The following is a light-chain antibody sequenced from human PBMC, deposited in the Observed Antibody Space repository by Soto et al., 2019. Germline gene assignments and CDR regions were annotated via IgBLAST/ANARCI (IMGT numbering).Light chain of an antibody. V-gene: IGLV2-11*01. Sequence: QSVLTQPRSVSGSPGQSVTISCTGTSSDVGRYSFVSWYQQHPGKAPKLILYDVYKRPSGVPDRFSGSKSGNTASLTISGLQAEDENDYYCCSHAGSSVVFGTGTKV. CDR2: DVY. CDR1: SSDVGRYSF. CDR3: CSHAGSSVV. J-gene: IGLJ1*01.